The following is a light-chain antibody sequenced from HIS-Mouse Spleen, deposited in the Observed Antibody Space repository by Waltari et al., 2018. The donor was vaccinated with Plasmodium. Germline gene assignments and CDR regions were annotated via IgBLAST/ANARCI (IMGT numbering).Light chain of an antibody. CDR1: QSVSSSY. J-gene: IGKJ2*01. Sequence: EIVLTQSPGTLSLSLGERATLSCRATQSVSSSYLAWYQQKPGQAPRLLIYGASSRATGIPDRFSGSRSGTDFTLTISRLEPEDFAVYYCQQYGSSPYTFGQGTKLEIK. V-gene: IGKV3-20*01. CDR2: GAS. CDR3: QQYGSSPYT.